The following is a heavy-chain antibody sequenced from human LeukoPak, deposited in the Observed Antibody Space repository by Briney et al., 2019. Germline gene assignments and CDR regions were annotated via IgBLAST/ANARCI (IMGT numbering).Heavy chain of an antibody. CDR1: GGSISSGSYY. V-gene: IGHV4-61*02. CDR2: IYTSGST. Sequence: SETLSLTCNVSGGSISSGSYYWSWIRQPAGKGLEWIGRIYTSGSTNYDPSLKSRVTISVDTSKNQFSLKLSSVTAADTAVFYCAREVERYSSGWADYWGQGTLVTVSS. CDR3: AREVERYSSGWADY. D-gene: IGHD6-19*01. J-gene: IGHJ4*02.